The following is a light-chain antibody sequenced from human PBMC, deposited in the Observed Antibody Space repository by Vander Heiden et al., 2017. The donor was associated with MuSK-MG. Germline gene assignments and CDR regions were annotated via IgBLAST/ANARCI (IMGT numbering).Light chain of an antibody. Sequence: SYELTQAPSLSASPGQPARITCSGDELPKQYAYWYQQSPGQPPLMLIYRDTERPSGISERFSGSTSGTTVTLTIGGVQAEDEAYYYCPSLDSRGTVVFGGGTKLTVL. CDR3: PSLDSRGTVV. J-gene: IGLJ2*01. V-gene: IGLV3-25*03. CDR2: RDT. CDR1: ELPKQY.